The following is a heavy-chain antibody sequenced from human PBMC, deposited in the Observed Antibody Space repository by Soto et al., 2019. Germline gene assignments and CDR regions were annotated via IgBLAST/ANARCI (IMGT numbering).Heavy chain of an antibody. CDR2: IYYSGST. J-gene: IGHJ3*02. D-gene: IGHD3-16*02. CDR1: GGSISSSSYY. CDR3: ARPEDYVWGSYRPHDAFDI. Sequence: QLQLQESGPGLVKPSETLSLTCTVSGGSISSSSYYWGWIRQPPGKGLEWIGSIYYSGSTYYNPSLKSRVTISVDTSKNQFSLKLSSVTAADTAVYYCARPEDYVWGSYRPHDAFDIWGQGTMVTVSS. V-gene: IGHV4-39*01.